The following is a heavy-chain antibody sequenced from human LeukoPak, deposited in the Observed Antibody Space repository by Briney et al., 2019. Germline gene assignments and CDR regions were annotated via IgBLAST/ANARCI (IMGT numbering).Heavy chain of an antibody. Sequence: PSETLSLTCAVYGGSFSGYYWSWIRQPPGKGLEWIGEINHSGSTNYNPSLKSRVTISVDTSKNQFSLKLSPVTAADTAVYYCARVSSSFWGQGTLVTVSS. V-gene: IGHV4-34*01. D-gene: IGHD6-13*01. CDR1: GGSFSGYY. CDR2: INHSGST. J-gene: IGHJ4*02. CDR3: ARVSSSF.